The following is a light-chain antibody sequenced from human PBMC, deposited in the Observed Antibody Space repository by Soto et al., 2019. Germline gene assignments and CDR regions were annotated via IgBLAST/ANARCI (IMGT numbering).Light chain of an antibody. J-gene: IGKJ1*01. CDR2: KAS. Sequence: DIQMTQSPSSLSASVGDRVTITCRASQSISSWLAWYQQKPGKAPKLLIYKASSLESGVPSTFSASGSGTDFALTISSLQPEDFATYYCHQTYANPWTFGQGTKVDIK. V-gene: IGKV1-5*03. CDR3: HQTYANPWT. CDR1: QSISSW.